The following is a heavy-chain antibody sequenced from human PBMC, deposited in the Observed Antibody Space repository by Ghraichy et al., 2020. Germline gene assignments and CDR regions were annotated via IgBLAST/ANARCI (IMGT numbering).Heavy chain of an antibody. J-gene: IGHJ1*01. CDR1: GFAFRTYW. V-gene: IGHV3-74*01. Sequence: GESLRLSCAASGFAFRTYWMHWVRQAPGKGLEWVSRINHDGDTTTYADSARGRFTISRDNANNMVYLQMSSLRAEDTAVYFCARGGSGYCSGVSCYWGEFWGQGTLVTVSS. CDR3: ARGGSGYCSGVSCYWGEF. CDR2: INHDGDTT. D-gene: IGHD2-15*01.